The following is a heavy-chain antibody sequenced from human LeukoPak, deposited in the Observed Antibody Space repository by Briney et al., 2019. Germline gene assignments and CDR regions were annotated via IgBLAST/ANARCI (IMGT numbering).Heavy chain of an antibody. J-gene: IGHJ5*02. CDR3: ARDLDDYGDRNWFDP. CDR1: GFTFSSYS. V-gene: IGHV3-21*01. D-gene: IGHD4-17*01. CDR2: ISSSSTYI. Sequence: GGSLILSCAASGFTFSSYSMNWVRQAPGKGLEWVSSISSSSTYIYYADSVKGRFTISRDNAKDSLYLQLNSLRAEDTAVYYCARDLDDYGDRNWFDPWGQGTLVTVSS.